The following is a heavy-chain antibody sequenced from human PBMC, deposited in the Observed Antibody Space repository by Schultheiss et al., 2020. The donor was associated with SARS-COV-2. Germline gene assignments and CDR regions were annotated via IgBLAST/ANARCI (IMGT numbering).Heavy chain of an antibody. CDR2: IYYSGST. Sequence: SETLSLTCAVYGGSFSGYYWSWIRQPPGKGLEWIGYIYYSGSTNYNPSLKSRVTISVDTSKNQFSLKLSSVTAADTAVYYCARRPAAVGGGWFDPWGQGTLVTVSS. CDR3: ARRPAAVGGGWFDP. V-gene: IGHV4-59*01. CDR1: GGSFSGYY. J-gene: IGHJ5*02. D-gene: IGHD2-2*01.